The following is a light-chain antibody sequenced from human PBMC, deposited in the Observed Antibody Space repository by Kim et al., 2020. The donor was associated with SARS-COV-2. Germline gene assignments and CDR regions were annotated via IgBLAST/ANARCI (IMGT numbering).Light chain of an antibody. CDR3: MKAVQAPVT. CDR1: QSLLHRNGYNY. CDR2: LGS. J-gene: IGKJ4*01. Sequence: DIVMPQSPLPLPVTPGEPASISCRSSQSLLHRNGYNYLDWYLQKPGQSPQLLIYLGSNRASGVPDRFSGSGSGTDFTLKISRVKAEDVGVYYCMKAVQAPVTFGGGTKREI. V-gene: IGKV2-28*01.